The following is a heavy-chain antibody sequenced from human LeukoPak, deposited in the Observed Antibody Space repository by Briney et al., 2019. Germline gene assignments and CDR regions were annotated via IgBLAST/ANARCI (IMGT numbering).Heavy chain of an antibody. Sequence: SETLSLTCTVSGGSISSYYWSWIRQPPGKGLEWIGYIYYSGSTNYNPSLKSRVTISVDTSRNQFSLKLSSVTAADTAVYYCAREITWHMDVWGKGTMVTVSS. CDR2: IYYSGST. CDR3: AREITWHMDV. J-gene: IGHJ6*03. V-gene: IGHV4-59*12. CDR1: GGSISSYY. D-gene: IGHD1-14*01.